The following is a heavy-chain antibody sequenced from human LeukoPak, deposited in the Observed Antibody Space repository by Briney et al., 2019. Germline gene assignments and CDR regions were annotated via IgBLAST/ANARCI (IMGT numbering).Heavy chain of an antibody. Sequence: PGGSLRLSCAASGFTFSSHWMSWVRQAPGEGLEWVAIIKQDGGEIYYVDSVKGRFTISRDNAKNSLYLQMNSLTAEDTAVYYCARDKIVGATNFDYWGQGTLVIVSS. J-gene: IGHJ4*02. CDR3: ARDKIVGATNFDY. CDR2: IKQDGGEI. D-gene: IGHD1-26*01. CDR1: GFTFSSHW. V-gene: IGHV3-7*03.